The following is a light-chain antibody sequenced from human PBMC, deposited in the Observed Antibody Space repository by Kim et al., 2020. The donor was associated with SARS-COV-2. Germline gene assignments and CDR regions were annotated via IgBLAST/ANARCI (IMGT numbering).Light chain of an antibody. CDR1: NIEKRN. J-gene: IGLJ2*01. Sequence: SYELTQPLSVSVALGQTARMTCGGDNIEKRNVHWYQQRPGQAPILVIYMDSKRPSGIPERVSGSNSGNTATLTISRVQAGDEADYYCQVWDGRAVVFGGGTQLTVL. V-gene: IGLV3-9*01. CDR2: MDS. CDR3: QVWDGRAVV.